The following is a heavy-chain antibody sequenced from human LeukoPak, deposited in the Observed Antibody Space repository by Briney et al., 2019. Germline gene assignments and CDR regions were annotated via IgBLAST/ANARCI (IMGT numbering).Heavy chain of an antibody. V-gene: IGHV3-30-3*02. J-gene: IGHJ6*02. CDR1: GFTFSSYA. CDR3: AKRSKPKYSGYDYVRFNYYYYGMDV. CDR2: ISYDGSNK. D-gene: IGHD5-12*01. Sequence: GGSLRLSCAASGFTFSSYAMHWVRQAPGKGLEWVAVISYDGSNKYYADSVKGRFTISRDNSKNTLYLQMNSLRAEDTAVYYYAKRSKPKYSGYDYVRFNYYYYGMDVWGQGTTVTVSS.